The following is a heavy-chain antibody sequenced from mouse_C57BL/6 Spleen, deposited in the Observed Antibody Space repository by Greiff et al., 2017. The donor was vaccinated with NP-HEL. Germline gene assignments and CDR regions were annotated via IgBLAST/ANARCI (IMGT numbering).Heavy chain of an antibody. D-gene: IGHD1-1*01. V-gene: IGHV1-61*01. Sequence: VQLQQPGAELVRPGSSVKLSCKASGYTFTSYWMDWVKQRPGQGLEWIGNIYPSDSETHYNQKFKDKATLTVDKSSSTAYMQLSSLTSEDSAVYYCAITTVVATEGDFDYWGQGTTLTVSS. J-gene: IGHJ2*01. CDR1: GYTFTSYW. CDR2: IYPSDSET. CDR3: AITTVVATEGDFDY.